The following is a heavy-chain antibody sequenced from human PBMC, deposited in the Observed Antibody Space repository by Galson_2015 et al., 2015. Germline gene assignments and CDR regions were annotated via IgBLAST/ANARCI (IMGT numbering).Heavy chain of an antibody. CDR3: ARASSSASRAFDI. Sequence: SLRLSCAASGFTFSNSAMNWVRQAPGKGLGWVAAIKPGGSEKYCVDSVKGRFTISRDNAKKSLYLQMNSLRVEDTAVYYCARASSSASRAFDIWGQGTMVTVSS. J-gene: IGHJ3*02. D-gene: IGHD3-22*01. CDR1: GFTFSNSA. CDR2: IKPGGSEK. V-gene: IGHV3-7*01.